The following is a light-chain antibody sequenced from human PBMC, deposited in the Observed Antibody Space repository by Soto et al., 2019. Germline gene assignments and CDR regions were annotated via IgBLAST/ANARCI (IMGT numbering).Light chain of an antibody. V-gene: IGLV2-14*01. J-gene: IGLJ1*01. Sequence: QSALTQPASVSGSPGQSITISCTGTSSDVGGYNSVSWYQQHPGKAPKLMIYEVSNRPSGVSNRFSGCKSGNTASLTISGLQAEDEADYYCSSYTSSSTLVFGTGTKVTVL. CDR1: SSDVGGYNS. CDR3: SSYTSSSTLV. CDR2: EVS.